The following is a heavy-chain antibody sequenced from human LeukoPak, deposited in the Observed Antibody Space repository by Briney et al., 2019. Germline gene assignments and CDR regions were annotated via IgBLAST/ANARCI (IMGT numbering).Heavy chain of an antibody. J-gene: IGHJ6*03. V-gene: IGHV3-64*01. CDR3: ARGPSSRYQNAHYYYYMDV. CDR1: GFTFSSYA. D-gene: IGHD2-2*01. CDR2: MSSNGGST. Sequence: GGSLRLSCAASGFTFSSYAMSWVRQAPGKGLEYVSAMSSNGGSTYYANSVKGRFTISRDNSKNTLYLQMGSLRAEDMAVYYCARGPSSRYQNAHYYYYMDVWGKGTTVTVSS.